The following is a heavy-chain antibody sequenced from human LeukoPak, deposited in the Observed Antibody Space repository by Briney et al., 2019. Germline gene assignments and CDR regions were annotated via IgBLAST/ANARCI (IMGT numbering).Heavy chain of an antibody. CDR3: ANLASRNYGMDV. J-gene: IGHJ6*02. V-gene: IGHV1-18*01. Sequence: ASVKVSCKASDYTFTSYGISWVRQAPGQGLEWMGWISAYNGNTNYAQKLQGRVTMTTDTSTSTAYMELRSLRSDDTAVYYCANLASRNYGMDVWGQGTTVTVSS. CDR1: DYTFTSYG. CDR2: ISAYNGNT.